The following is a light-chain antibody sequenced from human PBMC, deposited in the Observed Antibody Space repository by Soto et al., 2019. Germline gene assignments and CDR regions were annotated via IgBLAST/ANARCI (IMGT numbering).Light chain of an antibody. CDR1: QSVSGY. V-gene: IGKV3-11*01. CDR3: QQRSNWIT. CDR2: DAS. J-gene: IGKJ5*01. Sequence: EIVLTQSPATLSLSPGEGGTISCRASQSVSGYLAWYQHKPGQAPRLLIYDASNRATGIPARFSGSGSGTDFTLTISILEPEDFAVYYCQQRSNWITFGQGTRLEIE.